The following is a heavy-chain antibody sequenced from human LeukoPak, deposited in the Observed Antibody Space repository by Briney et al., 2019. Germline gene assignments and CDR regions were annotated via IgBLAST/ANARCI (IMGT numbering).Heavy chain of an antibody. CDR1: GYTFTSYY. J-gene: IGHJ4*02. Sequence: ASVKVSCKASGYTFTSYYMHWVRQAPGQGLEWMGIINPSGGSTSYAQKFQGRVTMTRDTSTSTVYMELSSLRSEDTAVYYCARGYCSSTSCYEPPRYWGQGTRLTVSA. CDR2: INPSGGST. D-gene: IGHD2-2*01. V-gene: IGHV1-46*01. CDR3: ARGYCSSTSCYEPPRY.